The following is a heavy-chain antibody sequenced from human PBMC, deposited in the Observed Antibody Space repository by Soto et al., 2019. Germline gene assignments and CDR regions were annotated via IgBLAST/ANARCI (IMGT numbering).Heavy chain of an antibody. Sequence: GASVKVSCKASGYTFTRSGISWVRQAPGQGLEWMGWISTYNGDTNYAQTFQGRVTMTTDTSTSTVHMEVRSLRSDDTAVYYCAREGVAPYYYCGMDVWGQGNPVTVSS. CDR1: GYTFTRSG. J-gene: IGHJ6*02. CDR2: ISTYNGDT. D-gene: IGHD2-21*01. CDR3: AREGVAPYYYCGMDV. V-gene: IGHV1-18*01.